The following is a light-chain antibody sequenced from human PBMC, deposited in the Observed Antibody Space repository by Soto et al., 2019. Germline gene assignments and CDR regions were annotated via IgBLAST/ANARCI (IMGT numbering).Light chain of an antibody. J-gene: IGKJ1*01. CDR3: QQYNNWPGT. CDR1: QSVSSN. V-gene: IGKV3-15*01. CDR2: GAS. Sequence: EIVMTQSPAPLSVSPGERATLSCRASQSVSSNLAWYQQKPGQAPRLLIYGASTRATGIPARFSASGSGTEFTLTISRLQSEDFAVYYRQQYNNWPGTFGQGTKV.